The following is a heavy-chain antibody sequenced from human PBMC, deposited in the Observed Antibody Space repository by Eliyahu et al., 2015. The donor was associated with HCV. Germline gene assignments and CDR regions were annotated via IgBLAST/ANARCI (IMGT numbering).Heavy chain of an antibody. CDR1: GYXFXVXR. D-gene: IGHD2-21*01. J-gene: IGHJ4*02. Sequence: QVQVVQSGAEVKKPGASVKVSCKAXGYXFXVXRSHWVRQAPGXGLEWLGIIXPRGXSARYARKFEGRVTLTRETSTNTVYMELSSLRSDDTAVYYCARAGDGDSPYVLTYWGQGTLVTVSS. CDR2: IXPRGXSA. CDR3: ARAGDGDSPYVLTY. V-gene: IGHV1-46*01.